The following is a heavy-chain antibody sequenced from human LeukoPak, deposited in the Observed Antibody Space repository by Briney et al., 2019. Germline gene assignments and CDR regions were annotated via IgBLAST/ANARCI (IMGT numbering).Heavy chain of an antibody. V-gene: IGHV4-34*01. J-gene: IGHJ4*02. D-gene: IGHD6-13*01. CDR3: ARVGIAAAGTPTFDY. CDR1: GGSFSGYY. Sequence: SETLSLTCAVYGGSFSGYYWSWIRQPPGKGLEWIGEINHSGSTNYNPSLKSRVTISVDTSKNQFSLKLSSVTAADTAVYYCARVGIAAAGTPTFDYWGQGTLVTVSS. CDR2: INHSGST.